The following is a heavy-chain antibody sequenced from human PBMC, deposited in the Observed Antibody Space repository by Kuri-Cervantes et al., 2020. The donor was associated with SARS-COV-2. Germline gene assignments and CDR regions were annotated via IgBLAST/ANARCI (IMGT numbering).Heavy chain of an antibody. CDR3: ARDLGYVQLERRPYYYVMDV. V-gene: IGHV1-69*13. Sequence: SVKDSCKASGGTFSSYANSWVRQAPGQGLGWMGGVIPIFGTANYAQKVQGRVTITADESTSTAYMELSSLRSEDTAVYYFARDLGYVQLERRPYYYVMDVWGQGTTVTVSS. CDR1: GGTFSSYA. D-gene: IGHD1-1*01. J-gene: IGHJ6*02. CDR2: VIPIFGTA.